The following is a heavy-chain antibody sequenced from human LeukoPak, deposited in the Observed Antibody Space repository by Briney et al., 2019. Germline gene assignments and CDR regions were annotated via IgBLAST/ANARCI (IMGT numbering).Heavy chain of an antibody. V-gene: IGHV3-15*01. CDR2: IRSKTSGGTT. CDR3: NTFNWNSPFDY. J-gene: IGHJ4*02. Sequence: GGSLRLSCTASGLTFSDAWVTWVRQAPGKGLEWVGRIRSKTSGGTTDYAAPVHGRFTISRDDSKNTIFLQMNSLKTEDTAVYYCNTFNWNSPFDYWGQGTLVTVSS. D-gene: IGHD1-20*01. CDR1: GLTFSDAW.